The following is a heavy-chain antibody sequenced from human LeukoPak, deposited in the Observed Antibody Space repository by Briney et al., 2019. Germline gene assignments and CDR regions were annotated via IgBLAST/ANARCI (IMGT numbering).Heavy chain of an antibody. Sequence: GGSLRLSCAASGFFFSDSAMAWVRQAPGKGLEWVSTTTGLGDNTHYADSVKGRFTFSRDNSKNTLYLQMNNLGVDDTAVYYCAKYGSGSYYNGQFDYWGQGTLVTVSS. CDR3: AKYGSGSYYNGQFDY. V-gene: IGHV3-23*01. CDR2: TTGLGDNT. J-gene: IGHJ4*02. CDR1: GFFFSDSA. D-gene: IGHD3-10*01.